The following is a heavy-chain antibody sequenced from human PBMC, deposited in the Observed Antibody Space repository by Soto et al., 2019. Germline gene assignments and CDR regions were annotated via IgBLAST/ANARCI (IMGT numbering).Heavy chain of an antibody. Sequence: GGSLRLSCAASGFTFSSYSMHWVRQAPGKGLEWVAVISNDGNNKYYTDSVKGRFTISRDNSKNTGYLEMNSLRAEETALYYCARELTVVGARLAYWGQGTLVTVSS. CDR1: GFTFSSYS. CDR2: ISNDGNNK. CDR3: ARELTVVGARLAY. J-gene: IGHJ4*02. D-gene: IGHD1-26*01. V-gene: IGHV3-30-3*01.